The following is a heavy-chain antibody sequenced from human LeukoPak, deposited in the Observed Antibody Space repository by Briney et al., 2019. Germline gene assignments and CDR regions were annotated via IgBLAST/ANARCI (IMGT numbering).Heavy chain of an antibody. V-gene: IGHV4-38-2*02. J-gene: IGHJ6*02. Sequence: PSETLSLTCTVSGYSISSGYYWGWIRQPPGKGLEWIGSIYHSGSTYYNPSLKSRVTISVDTSKNQFSLKLSSVTAADTAVYYCAGVRGLYYGMDVWGQGTTVTVSS. D-gene: IGHD3-10*01. CDR1: GYSISSGYY. CDR2: IYHSGST. CDR3: AGVRGLYYGMDV.